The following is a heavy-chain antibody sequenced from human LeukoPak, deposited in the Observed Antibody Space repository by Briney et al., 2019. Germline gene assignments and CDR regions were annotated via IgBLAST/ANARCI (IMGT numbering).Heavy chain of an antibody. V-gene: IGHV3-74*01. CDR2: IDNDGST. D-gene: IGHD4-23*01. CDR3: ATETVVSSSIDY. CDR1: GFSFNNYW. J-gene: IGHJ4*02. Sequence: GGSLRLSCAASGFSFNNYWMHWVRQAPGKGLEWVSRIDNDGSTRYADSVKGRFTISRDNSKNTLYLQMNSLRAEDTAVYYCATETVVSSSIDYWGQETPVTVSS.